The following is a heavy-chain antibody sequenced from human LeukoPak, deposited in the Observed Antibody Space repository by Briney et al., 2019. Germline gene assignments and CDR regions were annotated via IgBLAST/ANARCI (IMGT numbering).Heavy chain of an antibody. CDR3: AREDGFDY. CDR2: ISNSSSYI. Sequence: GGSLRLSCAASGFTFSSYSMNWVRQAPGKGLEWVSSISNSSSYIYYADSVKGRFTISRDNAKNSLYLQMNSLRAEDTAVYYCAREDGFDYWGQGTLVTVSS. CDR1: GFTFSSYS. J-gene: IGHJ4*02. V-gene: IGHV3-21*01.